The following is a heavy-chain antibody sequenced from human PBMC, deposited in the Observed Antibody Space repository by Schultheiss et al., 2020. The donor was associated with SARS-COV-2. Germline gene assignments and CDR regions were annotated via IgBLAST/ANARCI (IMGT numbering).Heavy chain of an antibody. CDR1: GYTFTGYY. CDR3: ARDVLWGSYLFDY. V-gene: IGHV1-8*02. J-gene: IGHJ4*02. Sequence: ASVKVSCKASGYTFTGYYMHWVRQAPGQGLEWMGRINPNSGNTGYAQKFQGRVTMTRNTSISTAYMELRSLRSDDTAVYYCARDVLWGSYLFDYWGQGTLVTVSS. CDR2: INPNSGNT. D-gene: IGHD1-26*01.